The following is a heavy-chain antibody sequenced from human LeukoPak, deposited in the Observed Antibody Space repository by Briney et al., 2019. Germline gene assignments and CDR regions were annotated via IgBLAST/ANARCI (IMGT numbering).Heavy chain of an antibody. J-gene: IGHJ6*03. CDR1: GYTFTSYG. CDR2: ISAYNGNT. D-gene: IGHD3-3*01. CDR3: ARGYYDFWSGYYPDSYYYYYMDV. Sequence: ASVKVSCKASGYTFTSYGISWVRQAPGQGLEWMGWISAYNGNTNYAQKLQGRVTMTTDTSTSTAYMELRSLRSDDTAVYYCARGYYDFWSGYYPDSYYYYYMDVWGKGTTVTVSS. V-gene: IGHV1-18*01.